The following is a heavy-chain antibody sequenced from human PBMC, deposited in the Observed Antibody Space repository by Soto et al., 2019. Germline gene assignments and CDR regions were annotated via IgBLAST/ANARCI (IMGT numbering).Heavy chain of an antibody. J-gene: IGHJ4*02. CDR1: GFTFSSYG. V-gene: IGHV3-33*01. D-gene: IGHD6-19*01. Sequence: QVQLVESGGGVVQPGRSLRLSCAASGFTFSSYGMHWVRQAPGKGLEWVAVIWYDGSNKYYADSVKGRFTISRDNSKNTLYLQMNSLRAEDTAVYYCARSIAVAGGRCDSWGQGTLVTVSS. CDR3: ARSIAVAGGRCDS. CDR2: IWYDGSNK.